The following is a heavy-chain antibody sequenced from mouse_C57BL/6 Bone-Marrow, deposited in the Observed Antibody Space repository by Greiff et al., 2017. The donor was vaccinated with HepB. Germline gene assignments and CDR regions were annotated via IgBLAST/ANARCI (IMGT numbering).Heavy chain of an antibody. CDR3: TTSHYYGSSSLLGFDV. CDR1: GFNIKDDY. Sequence: VQLQQSGAELVRPGASVKLSCTASGFNIKDDYMHWVKQRPEQGLEWIGWIDPENGDTEYASKFQGKATITADTSSNTASLQLSSLTSEDTAVYYCTTSHYYGSSSLLGFDVWGTGTTVTVSS. J-gene: IGHJ1*03. V-gene: IGHV14-4*01. CDR2: IDPENGDT. D-gene: IGHD1-1*01.